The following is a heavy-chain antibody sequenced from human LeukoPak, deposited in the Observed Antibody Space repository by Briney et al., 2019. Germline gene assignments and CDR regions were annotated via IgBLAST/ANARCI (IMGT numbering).Heavy chain of an antibody. D-gene: IGHD1-26*01. CDR1: GASISNYY. CDR2: IHSSGGS. J-gene: IGHJ4*02. V-gene: IGHV4-59*08. CDR3: ARLGSYHDI. Sequence: SETLSLTCTVSGASISNYYWIWIRQTPEKGVEWMGHIHSSGGSSYYPSLKSRLTLSIDTTRNQLSLKLPSVTAADTAVYFCARLGSYHDIWGQGALVTVSS.